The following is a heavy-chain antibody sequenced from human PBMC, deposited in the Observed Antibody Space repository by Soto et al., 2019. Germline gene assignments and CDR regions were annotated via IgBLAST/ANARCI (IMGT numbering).Heavy chain of an antibody. J-gene: IGHJ4*02. CDR2: ISGSGGST. Sequence: GGSLGLSCAASGFTFSSYAMSWVRQAPGKGLEWVSTISGSGGSTYYADSLKGRFTISRDNSKNTLFLQMSSQRAEDTAVYYCAKEAVSGWYYFDYWGPGTLVTVSS. V-gene: IGHV3-23*01. CDR3: AKEAVSGWYYFDY. D-gene: IGHD6-19*01. CDR1: GFTFSSYA.